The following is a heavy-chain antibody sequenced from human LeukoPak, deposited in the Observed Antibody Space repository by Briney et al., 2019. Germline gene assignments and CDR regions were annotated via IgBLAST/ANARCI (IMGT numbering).Heavy chain of an antibody. CDR2: IKYHGSDE. CDR1: GFTFSDYW. J-gene: IGHJ4*02. D-gene: IGHD3-10*01. CDR3: ARIGGSGTYWDY. Sequence: GGSLRLSCAASGFTFSDYWMSWVRQAPGKGLEWVANIKYHGSDEHYVGSMRGRFTISRDNAKNSLFLQMNSLRAEDTAVYYCARIGGSGTYWDYWGQGTLVTVSS. V-gene: IGHV3-7*01.